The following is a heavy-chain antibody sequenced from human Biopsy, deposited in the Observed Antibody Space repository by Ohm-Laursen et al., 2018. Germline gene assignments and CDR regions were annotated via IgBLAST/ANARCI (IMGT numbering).Heavy chain of an antibody. V-gene: IGHV4-4*07. D-gene: IGHD1/OR15-1a*01. J-gene: IGHJ6*02. CDR2: IYGSGST. CDR3: AREGLDWDNRRYKGLDV. CDR1: GDSISSDY. Sequence: SETLSLTCTVSGDSISSDYWTWIRRPAGKGLEWIGRIYGSGSTNYNPPLRGRVTLSGDTSKNQVSLRLRSVTAADTAVYYCAREGLDWDNRRYKGLDVWGQGATVIVSS.